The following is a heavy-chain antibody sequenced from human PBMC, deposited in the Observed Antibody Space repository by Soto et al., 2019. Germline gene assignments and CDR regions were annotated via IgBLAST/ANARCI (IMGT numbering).Heavy chain of an antibody. D-gene: IGHD2-15*01. J-gene: IGHJ6*02. CDR2: ISAYNGNT. V-gene: IGHV1-18*01. Sequence: QVQLVQSGAEVKKPGASGKVSCKASGYTFTSYGITWLRQAPGQGLEWMGWISAYNGNTNYAQKLQGRVTMTTDTSTSTAYMELRSLRSDDTTVYYCARDRCSGGSCYPGENYGMDVWGQGTTVTVSS. CDR1: GYTFTSYG. CDR3: ARDRCSGGSCYPGENYGMDV.